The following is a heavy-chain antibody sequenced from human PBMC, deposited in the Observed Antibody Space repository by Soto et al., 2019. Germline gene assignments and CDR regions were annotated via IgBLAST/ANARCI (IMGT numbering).Heavy chain of an antibody. V-gene: IGHV3-48*03. CDR3: ARSYDFWSGYYFS. CDR2: ISSSGSTI. CDR1: GFTFSSYE. D-gene: IGHD3-3*01. J-gene: IGHJ4*02. Sequence: GGSLRLTCAAPGFTFSSYEMNWVRQPPGKGLGWVSYISSSGSTIYYADSVKGRFTISRDNAKNSLYLQMNSLRAEDTAVYYCARSYDFWSGYYFSWGQGTLVTVSS.